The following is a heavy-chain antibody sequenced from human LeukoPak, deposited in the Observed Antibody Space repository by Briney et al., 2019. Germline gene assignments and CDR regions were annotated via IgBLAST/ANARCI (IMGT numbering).Heavy chain of an antibody. CDR1: GGSISSSSYY. CDR3: ARHDSSGLDY. J-gene: IGHJ4*02. Sequence: SETLSLTCTVSGGSISSSSYYWGWIRQPPGKGLECIGNIYSSGTTYYNPSLKSRVTISVDTSKNQFSLKLSSVTAADTAVYYCARHDSSGLDYWGQGTLVTVSS. V-gene: IGHV4-39*01. CDR2: IYSSGTT. D-gene: IGHD6-19*01.